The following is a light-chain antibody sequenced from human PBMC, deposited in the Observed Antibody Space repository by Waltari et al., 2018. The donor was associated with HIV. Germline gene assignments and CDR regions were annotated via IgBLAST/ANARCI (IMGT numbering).Light chain of an antibody. Sequence: QSVLTPPPSASGTPGPRVAISCSGSSSNLGNNCVSWYQPLPGTTPKLLIYRNNQRPSGVPDRFACSKSGTSASLAISGLRSEDEADYYCTSWDDSLSGWMFGGGTTLTVL. J-gene: IGLJ3*02. CDR1: SSNLGNNC. V-gene: IGLV1-47*01. CDR2: RNN. CDR3: TSWDDSLSGWM.